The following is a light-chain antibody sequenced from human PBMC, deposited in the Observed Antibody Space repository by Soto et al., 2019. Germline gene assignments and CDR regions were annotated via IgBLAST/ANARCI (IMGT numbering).Light chain of an antibody. V-gene: IGKV3-11*01. CDR2: EAS. Sequence: EIVLTQSPATLSLSPGESATLSCRASQSVSSYLAWYQQKPGQAPRLLIYEASNRATGIPARFSGSGSGTDFPLTISRLEPEDFAVYYCQQRSNSYTLGQGTKLEIK. CDR3: QQRSNSYT. CDR1: QSVSSY. J-gene: IGKJ2*01.